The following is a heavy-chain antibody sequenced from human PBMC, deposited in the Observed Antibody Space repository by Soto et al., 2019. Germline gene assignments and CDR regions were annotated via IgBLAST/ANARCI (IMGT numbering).Heavy chain of an antibody. J-gene: IGHJ3*02. CDR2: INAGNGNT. D-gene: IGHD2-21*01. CDR3: ARDWSYCGGDCLSAFDI. CDR1: GYTFTSYA. V-gene: IGHV1-3*01. Sequence: QVQLVPSGAEVKKPGASVKVSCKASGYTFTSYAMHWVRQAPGQRLERMGWINAGNGNTKYSQKFQGRVTITRDTSASTAYMELSSLRSEDTAVYYCARDWSYCGGDCLSAFDIWGQGTMVTVSS.